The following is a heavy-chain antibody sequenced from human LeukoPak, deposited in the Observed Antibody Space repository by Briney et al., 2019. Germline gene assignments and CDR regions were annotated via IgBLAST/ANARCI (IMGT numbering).Heavy chain of an antibody. V-gene: IGHV1-46*01. J-gene: IGHJ3*02. D-gene: IGHD3-9*01. CDR1: GYTCTSYY. CDR2: IIRSGGST. CDR3: ARSSAYYNEADI. Sequence: SSGKVSGTPSGYTCTSYYMHWVRQAPGQRREGMGIIIRSGGSTTYAQKFQGRRSMTSDASTSTVYMELSSLRSEDTAVYYCARSSAYYNEADIWGQGTMVTVSS.